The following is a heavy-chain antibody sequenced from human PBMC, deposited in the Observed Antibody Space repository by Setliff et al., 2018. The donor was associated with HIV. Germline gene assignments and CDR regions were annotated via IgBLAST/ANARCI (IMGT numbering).Heavy chain of an antibody. CDR2: INHSGST. D-gene: IGHD3-3*01. Sequence: SETLSLTCAVYGGSFSAYHWSWIRQTPGKGLEWLGEINHSGSTAYNWALESRVSMSIDTSKNQFSLKLTSVTAAGTAIYYCARGRDYTGSWFRPFYLDFWGHGNLVTVSS. CDR1: GGSFSAYH. CDR3: ARGRDYTGSWFRPFYLDF. V-gene: IGHV4-34*01. J-gene: IGHJ4*01.